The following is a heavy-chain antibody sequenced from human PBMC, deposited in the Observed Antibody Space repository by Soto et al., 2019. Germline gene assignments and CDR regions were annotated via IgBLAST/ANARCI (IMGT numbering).Heavy chain of an antibody. CDR3: ARSVAVPGAHTDY. J-gene: IGHJ4*02. CDR2: VYYTGST. V-gene: IGHV4-59*01. D-gene: IGHD6-19*01. Sequence: SETLSLTCSVSGGSISGSYWSWIRQSPGKGLEWLGYVYYTGSTNYSPSLRSRVSISVDTSKNEFSLRLSSVTAADTAVYFCARSVAVPGAHTDYWGQGTQVTVSS. CDR1: GGSISGSY.